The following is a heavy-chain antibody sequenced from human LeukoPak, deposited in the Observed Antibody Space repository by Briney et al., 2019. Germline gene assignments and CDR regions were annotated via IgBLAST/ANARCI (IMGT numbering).Heavy chain of an antibody. CDR3: ARAPRDTNSWYYFDY. CDR2: IYYSGDT. V-gene: IGHV4-31*02. D-gene: IGHD5-18*01. J-gene: IGHJ4*02. CDR1: GGSISSGDYY. Sequence: PSQTLSLTCTVSGGSISSGDYYWSWIRQHPGKGLEWIGYIYYSGDTYYNPPLKSRVTISVDTSKNQFSLKLSSVTAADTAVYYCARAPRDTNSWYYFDYWGQGTLVSVSS.